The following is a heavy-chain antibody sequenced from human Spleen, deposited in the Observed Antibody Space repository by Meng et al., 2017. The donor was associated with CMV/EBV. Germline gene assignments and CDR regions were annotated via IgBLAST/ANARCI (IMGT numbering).Heavy chain of an antibody. CDR3: ATGVGDSDDVFDI. D-gene: IGHD3-10*01. Sequence: ASVKVSCKASGYTFTGYYMHWVRQAPGQGLECMGWINPNSGNTVYVEKFRGRVTMTSDSSINTAYMDLRSLRFDDTAVYYCATGVGDSDDVFDIWGQGTMVTVSS. V-gene: IGHV1-2*02. J-gene: IGHJ3*02. CDR2: INPNSGNT. CDR1: GYTFTGYY.